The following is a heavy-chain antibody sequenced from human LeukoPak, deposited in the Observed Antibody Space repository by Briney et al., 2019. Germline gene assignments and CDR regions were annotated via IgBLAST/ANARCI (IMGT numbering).Heavy chain of an antibody. Sequence: GGSLRHSRVATGFTLGDYAMHGVRQPAGRAPEGVALIAHEGDTKYYADSVRGRFTLSRDNSKNMLYLQMSSLRVDDTAMYYCARDPIKGAPDYFDYWGKGTLVTVSS. CDR3: ARDPIKGAPDYFDY. V-gene: IGHV3-30-3*01. J-gene: IGHJ4*02. CDR1: GFTLGDYA. D-gene: IGHD1-14*01. CDR2: IAHEGDTK.